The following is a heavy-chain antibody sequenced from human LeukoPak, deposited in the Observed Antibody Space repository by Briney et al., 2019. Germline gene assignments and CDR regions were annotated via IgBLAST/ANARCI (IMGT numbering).Heavy chain of an antibody. Sequence: PSETLSLTCTVSGGSFDTIDYYWSWIRQPPGKGLEWLGYMYHTGSSIYSPSLKSRLTISVDTSRNQFTLNLSSMTAADTAVYYCAGDQGGSAHRHAFDIWGQGTLVTVSS. D-gene: IGHD1-26*01. J-gene: IGHJ3*02. CDR3: AGDQGGSAHRHAFDI. V-gene: IGHV4-61*08. CDR2: MYHTGSS. CDR1: GGSFDTIDYY.